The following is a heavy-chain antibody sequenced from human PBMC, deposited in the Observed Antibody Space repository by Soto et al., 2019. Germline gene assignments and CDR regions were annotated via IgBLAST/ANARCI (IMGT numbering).Heavy chain of an antibody. J-gene: IGHJ5*01. D-gene: IGHD3-9*01. CDR2: IKQDGSEK. Sequence: GGSLRLSCAASGFTFSSYWMSWVRQAPGKGLEWVANIKQDGSEKYYVDSVKGRFTISRDNAKNSLYLQMNSLRAEDTAVYYCARDLVDDYFMQNDDILTGYKNNWFYSLGQGTLVPVSS. CDR1: GFTFSSYW. V-gene: IGHV3-7*01. CDR3: ARDLVDDYFMQNDDILTGYKNNWFYS.